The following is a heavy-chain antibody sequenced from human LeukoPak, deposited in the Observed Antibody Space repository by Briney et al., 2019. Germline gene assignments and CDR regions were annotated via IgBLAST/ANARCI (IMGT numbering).Heavy chain of an antibody. V-gene: IGHV3-30*03. CDR3: VCWLGGDYKYMDV. CDR1: GFTFINYG. J-gene: IGHJ6*03. Sequence: SLRLSCVASGFTFINYGFHWVRQAPGKGLEWVAVISYDGSTIYYADSVKGRFTISRDNSKNTLYLQMNSLRADDTAVYYCVCWLGGDYKYMDVWGKGTTVTVSS. CDR2: ISYDGSTI. D-gene: IGHD3-10*01.